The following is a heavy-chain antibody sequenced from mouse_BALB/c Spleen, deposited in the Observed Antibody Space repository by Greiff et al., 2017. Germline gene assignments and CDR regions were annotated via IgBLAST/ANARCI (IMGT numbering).Heavy chain of an antibody. D-gene: IGHD2-4*01. J-gene: IGHJ2*01. V-gene: IGHV1S135*01. CDR3: ARYVITTGFDY. CDR1: GYAFTSYN. Sequence: EVKLVESGPELVKPGASVKVSCKASGYAFTSYNMYWVKQSHGKSLEWIGYIDPYNGGTSYNQKFKGKATLTVDKSSSTAYMHLNSLTSEDSAVYYCARYVITTGFDYWGQGTTLTVSS. CDR2: IDPYNGGT.